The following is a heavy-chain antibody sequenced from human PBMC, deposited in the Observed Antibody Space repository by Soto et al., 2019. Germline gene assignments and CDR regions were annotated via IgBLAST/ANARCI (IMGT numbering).Heavy chain of an antibody. D-gene: IGHD1-1*01. CDR3: AISYNGDYYYYYVMDV. J-gene: IGHJ6*02. V-gene: IGHV5-10-1*01. CDR2: IDPSDSYT. CDR1: GYSFTSYW. Sequence: GESLKISCKGSGYSFTSYWISWVRQMPGKGLEWMGRIDPSDSYTNYSPSFQGHVTISADKSISTAYLQWSSLKASDTAMYYCAISYNGDYYYYYVMDVWSQGTTVTVSS.